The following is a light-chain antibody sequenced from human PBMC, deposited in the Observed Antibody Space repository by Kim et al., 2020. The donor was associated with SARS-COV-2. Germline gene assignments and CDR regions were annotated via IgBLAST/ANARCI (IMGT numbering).Light chain of an antibody. CDR3: CSYAGSRNV. CDR1: SSDVGTYDL. J-gene: IGLJ1*01. Sequence: QSALTQPASVSGSPGQSITISCTGTSSDVGTYDLVSWYQQHPGKAPKLLIYEVRKRPSGVSNRFSGSKSGNTASLAISGLQADDEADYYCCSYAGSRNVFGTGTKVTVL. CDR2: EVR. V-gene: IGLV2-23*02.